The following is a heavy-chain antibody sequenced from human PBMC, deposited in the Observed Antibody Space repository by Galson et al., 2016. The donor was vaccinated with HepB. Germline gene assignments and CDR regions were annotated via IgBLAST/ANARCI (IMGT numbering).Heavy chain of an antibody. Sequence: SVKVSCKASGYTFTSHAMHWVCQAPGQRLEWMGWINAGNGNTKYSQKFQGRVTITRDTSASTAYMEQSSLRSEDTAVYYCARDRKTDYDFWSGTDVWGQGTTVTVS. V-gene: IGHV1-3*01. CDR3: ARDRKTDYDFWSGTDV. CDR2: INAGNGNT. CDR1: GYTFTSHA. J-gene: IGHJ6*02. D-gene: IGHD3-3*01.